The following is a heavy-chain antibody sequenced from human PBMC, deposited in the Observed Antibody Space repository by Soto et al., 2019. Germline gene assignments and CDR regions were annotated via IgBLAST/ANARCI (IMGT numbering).Heavy chain of an antibody. J-gene: IGHJ1*01. CDR1: GFTFSSYG. CDR3: ARSAVYSSGWSQGEDAEYCQH. V-gene: IGHV3-33*01. D-gene: IGHD6-19*01. Sequence: QVQLVESGGGVVQPGRSLRLSCAASGFTFSSYGMHWVRQAPGKGLEWVAVIWYDGSNKYYADSVKGRFTISRDNSKNXLXAXXNSLRAEDMAVDYCARSAVYSSGWSQGEDAEYCQHWGQGTLVTVSS. CDR2: IWYDGSNK.